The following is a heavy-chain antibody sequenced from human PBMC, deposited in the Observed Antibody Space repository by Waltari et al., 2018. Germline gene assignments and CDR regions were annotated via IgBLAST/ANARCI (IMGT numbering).Heavy chain of an antibody. V-gene: IGHV1-8*03. Sequence: QVQLVQSGAEVKKPGASVKVSCKASGYTFTSYDINWVRQATGQGLEWMGWMNPNSGNTGYAQKFQGRVTITADKSTSTAYMELSSLRSEDTAGYYCARGEGVGMTTVTDWGQGTLVTVSS. CDR1: GYTFTSYD. D-gene: IGHD4-4*01. CDR3: ARGEGVGMTTVTD. J-gene: IGHJ4*02. CDR2: MNPNSGNT.